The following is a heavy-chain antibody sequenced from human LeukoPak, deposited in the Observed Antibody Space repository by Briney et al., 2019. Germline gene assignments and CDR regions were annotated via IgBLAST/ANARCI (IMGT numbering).Heavy chain of an antibody. J-gene: IGHJ4*02. CDR2: ISSSSSYI. V-gene: IGHV3-21*01. CDR1: GFTFSSYS. Sequence: GGSLRLSCAVSGFTFSSYSMKWVRQAPGKGLEWVSSISSSSSYIYYADSVKGRFTISRDNAKNSLYLQMNSLRAEDTAVYYCARESGYCSSTSCYSTDYWGQGTLVTVSS. CDR3: ARESGYCSSTSCYSTDY. D-gene: IGHD2-2*03.